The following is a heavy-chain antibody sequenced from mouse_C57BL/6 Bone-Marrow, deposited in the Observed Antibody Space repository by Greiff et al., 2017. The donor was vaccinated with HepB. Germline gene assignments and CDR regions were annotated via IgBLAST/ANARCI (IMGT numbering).Heavy chain of an antibody. Sequence: EVQLVESGGGLVKPGGSLKLSCAASGFTFSSYAMSWVRQTPEKRLEWVATISDGGSYTYYPDNVKGRFTISRDNAKNNLYLQMSHLKSEDTAMYYCAREGSLLWYFDVWGTGTTVTVSS. CDR3: AREGSLLWYFDV. V-gene: IGHV5-4*01. CDR2: ISDGGSYT. J-gene: IGHJ1*03. CDR1: GFTFSSYA. D-gene: IGHD2-10*01.